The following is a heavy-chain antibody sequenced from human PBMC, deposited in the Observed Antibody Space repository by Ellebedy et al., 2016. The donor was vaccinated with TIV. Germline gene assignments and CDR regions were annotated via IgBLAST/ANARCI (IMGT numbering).Heavy chain of an antibody. CDR2: INTNTGNP. Sequence: AASVKVSCKASGYTFTSYAMNWARQAPGQGLEWMGWINTNTGNPTYARGFPGRFVFSLDTSVSTAYLQISSLKAEDTAIYYCARAEAAGFFWYFDPWGGGPLVTVSS. CDR1: GYTFTSYA. D-gene: IGHD6-13*01. CDR3: ARAEAAGFFWYFDP. V-gene: IGHV7-4-1*02. J-gene: IGHJ2*01.